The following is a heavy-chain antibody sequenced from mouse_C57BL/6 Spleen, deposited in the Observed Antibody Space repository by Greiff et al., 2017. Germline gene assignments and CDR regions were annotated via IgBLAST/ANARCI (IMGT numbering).Heavy chain of an antibody. V-gene: IGHV1-20*01. Sequence: VQLQQSGPELVKPGDSVKISCKASGYSFTGYFMNWVMQSHGKSLEWIGRINPYNGDTFYNQKFKGKATLTVDKSSSTAHMELRSLTSEDSAVYYCARGDYGNPCDYWGQGTTLTVSS. CDR2: INPYNGDT. J-gene: IGHJ2*01. CDR3: ARGDYGNPCDY. CDR1: GYSFTGYF. D-gene: IGHD2-1*01.